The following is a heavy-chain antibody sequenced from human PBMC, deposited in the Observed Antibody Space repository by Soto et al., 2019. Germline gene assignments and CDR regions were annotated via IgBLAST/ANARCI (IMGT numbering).Heavy chain of an antibody. CDR2: INHSVST. D-gene: IGHD1-20*01. V-gene: IGHV4-34*01. CDR3: AGMTHGGNHHYYYDF. Sequence: SETLSLTCAVYGGSFSGYYCSWLRQAPGKGLEWIAEINHSVSTNYNPSLMSRVTISVDSSKDQFSLKLSSVTAADTAVYYCAGMTHGGNHHYYYDFWAQGALVTVSS. J-gene: IGHJ4*02. CDR1: GGSFSGYY.